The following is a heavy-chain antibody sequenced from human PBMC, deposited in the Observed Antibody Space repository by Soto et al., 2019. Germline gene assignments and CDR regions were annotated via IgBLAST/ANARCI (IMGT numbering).Heavy chain of an antibody. V-gene: IGHV1-8*01. Sequence: ASVKVSCKASGYTFTSYDINWVRQATGQGLEWMGWMNPNSGNTGYAQKFQGRVTMTRNTSISTAYMELSSLRSEDTAVCYCARGGYCGGDCYWGYYYYGMDVWGQGTTVTVSS. CDR2: MNPNSGNT. J-gene: IGHJ6*02. CDR3: ARGGYCGGDCYWGYYYYGMDV. D-gene: IGHD2-21*02. CDR1: GYTFTSYD.